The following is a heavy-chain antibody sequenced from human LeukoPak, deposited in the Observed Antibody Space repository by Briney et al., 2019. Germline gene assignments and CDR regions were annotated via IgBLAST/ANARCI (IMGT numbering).Heavy chain of an antibody. D-gene: IGHD2-2*02. V-gene: IGHV4-4*07. CDR1: GGSISSYY. Sequence: PSETLSLTCTVSGGSISSYYWSWIRQPAGKGLEWIGRIYTSGSTNYNPSLKSRVTMSVDTSKNQFSLKLSSVTAADTAVYYCAREIYCSSTSCYSENWFDPWGQGTLVTVSS. CDR3: AREIYCSSTSCYSENWFDP. CDR2: IYTSGST. J-gene: IGHJ5*02.